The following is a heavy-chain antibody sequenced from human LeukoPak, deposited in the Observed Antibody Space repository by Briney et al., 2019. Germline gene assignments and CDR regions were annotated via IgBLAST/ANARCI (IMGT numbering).Heavy chain of an antibody. CDR2: INSDGSST. CDR3: ARDRREIKLWPREYYYYYMDV. CDR1: GFTFSSYW. D-gene: IGHD5-18*01. J-gene: IGHJ6*03. Sequence: GGSLRLSCAASGFTFSSYWMHWVRQAPGKGLVWVSRINSDGSSTSYADSVKGRFTISRDNAKNTLYLQMNSLRAEDTAVYYCARDRREIKLWPREYYYYYMDVWGKGTTVTISS. V-gene: IGHV3-74*01.